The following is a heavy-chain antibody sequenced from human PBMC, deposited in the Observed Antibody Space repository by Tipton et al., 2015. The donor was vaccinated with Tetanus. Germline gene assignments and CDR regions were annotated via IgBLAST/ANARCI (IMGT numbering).Heavy chain of an antibody. CDR1: GYTFTSYD. D-gene: IGHD3-10*01. Sequence: QLVQSGPEVRKPGASVKVSCKASGYTFTSYDINWVRLATGQGLEWMGWMNPNSGNTGYAQKFQGRVTMTRNTSISTAYMELSSLRSEDTAVYYCARVTYGWTWFDPWGQGTLVTVSS. CDR3: ARVTYGWTWFDP. CDR2: MNPNSGNT. V-gene: IGHV1-8*01. J-gene: IGHJ5*02.